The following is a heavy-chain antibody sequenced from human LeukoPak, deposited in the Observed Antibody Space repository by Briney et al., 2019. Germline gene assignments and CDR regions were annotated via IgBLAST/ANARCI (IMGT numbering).Heavy chain of an antibody. CDR1: GFTFSSYS. J-gene: IGHJ6*02. CDR2: ISSSSSYI. CDR3: ARDRKGQAVAGVYYYYYGMDV. V-gene: IGHV3-21*01. D-gene: IGHD6-19*01. Sequence: GGSLRLSCAASGFTFSSYSMNWVRQAPGKGLEWVSSISSSSSYIYYADSVKGRFTISRDNAKNSLYLQMNSLRAEDTAVYYCARDRKGQAVAGVYYYYYGMDVWGQGTTVTVSS.